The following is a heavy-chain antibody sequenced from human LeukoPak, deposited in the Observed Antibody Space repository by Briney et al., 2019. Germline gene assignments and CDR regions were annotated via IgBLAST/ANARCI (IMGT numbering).Heavy chain of an antibody. D-gene: IGHD5-24*01. CDR2: ISYDGSNK. CDR3: ARDPVEMATMGYFDY. CDR1: GFTFSSYA. Sequence: PGRSLRLSCAASGFTFSSYAMHWVRQAPGKGLEWVAVISYDGSNKYYADSVKGRFTISRDNSKNTLYLQMNSLRAEDTAVYYCARDPVEMATMGYFDYWGQGTLVTVSS. J-gene: IGHJ4*02. V-gene: IGHV3-30-3*01.